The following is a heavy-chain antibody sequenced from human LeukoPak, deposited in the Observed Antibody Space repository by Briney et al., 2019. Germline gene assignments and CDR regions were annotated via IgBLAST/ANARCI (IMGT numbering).Heavy chain of an antibody. V-gene: IGHV3-9*01. Sequence: GGSLRLSCAASGFTFNDYAMHWVRQAPGKGLEWVSGISWNSGFIGYADSVKGRFTISRDNAKNSLYLQMHSLRGEDTALYYCAIDRTDTSGSESGFDSWGQGTLATVSS. J-gene: IGHJ4*02. CDR2: ISWNSGFI. CDR3: AIDRTDTSGSESGFDS. D-gene: IGHD3-3*01. CDR1: GFTFNDYA.